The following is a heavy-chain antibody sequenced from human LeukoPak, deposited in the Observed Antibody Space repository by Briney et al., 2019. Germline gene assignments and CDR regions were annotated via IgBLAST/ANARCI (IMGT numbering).Heavy chain of an antibody. CDR2: ISAYNGNT. D-gene: IGHD3-10*01. V-gene: IGHV1-18*01. CDR3: ARSQKINYYGSGSYYDYGMDV. Sequence: SVKVSCKASGYTFTSYGISWVRQAPGQGLEWMGWISAYNGNTNYAQKLQGRVTMTTDTSTSTAYMELRSLRSDDTAVYYCARSQKINYYGSGSYYDYGMDVWGQGTTVAVSS. J-gene: IGHJ6*02. CDR1: GYTFTSYG.